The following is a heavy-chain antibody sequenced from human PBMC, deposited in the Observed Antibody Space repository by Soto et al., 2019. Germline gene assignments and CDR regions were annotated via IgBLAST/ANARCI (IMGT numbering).Heavy chain of an antibody. CDR1: GGSITSENW. V-gene: IGHV4-4*02. CDR2: IYHSGSA. CDR3: AGTTVTTSDWFDP. D-gene: IGHD4-4*01. J-gene: IGHJ5*02. Sequence: SETLSLTCTVSGGSITSENWWSWVRQPPGKGLEWIGEIYHSGSANYNPSLKSRVTISVDTSKNQFSLKLSSVTAADTAVYYCAGTTVTTSDWFDPWGQGTLVTVSS.